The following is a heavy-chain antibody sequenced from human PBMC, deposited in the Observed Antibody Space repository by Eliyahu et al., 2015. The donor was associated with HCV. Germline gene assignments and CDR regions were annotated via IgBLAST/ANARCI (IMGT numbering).Heavy chain of an antibody. CDR2: ISGSGDSI. Sequence: EVQLXESGGGLVKPGGSLRLSCXXSGFSFXXYAMNWVRQAPGKGLEWVSYISGSGDSIYYADSLKGRFTISRDNAKNSLYLQMNRLSAEDTAIYYCARDLVVPVGRIHFDQWGQGTLVTVSS. CDR1: GFSFXXYA. CDR3: ARDLVVPVGRIHFDQ. J-gene: IGHJ4*02. D-gene: IGHD2-2*01. V-gene: IGHV3-21*01.